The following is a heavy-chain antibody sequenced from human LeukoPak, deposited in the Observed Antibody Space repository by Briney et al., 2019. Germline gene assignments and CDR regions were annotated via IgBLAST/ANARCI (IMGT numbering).Heavy chain of an antibody. V-gene: IGHV1-8*01. CDR1: GYTFTSYD. CDR3: ARDSGECPHGGCYYYYMDV. D-gene: IGHD3-16*01. CDR2: MNPNSGNT. Sequence: ASVKVSCKASGYTFTSYDINWVRQATGQGLEWMGWMNPNSGNTGYAQKFQGRVTMTRNTSISTAYMELSSLRSEDTAVYYCARDSGECPHGGCYYYYMDVWGKGTTVTVSS. J-gene: IGHJ6*03.